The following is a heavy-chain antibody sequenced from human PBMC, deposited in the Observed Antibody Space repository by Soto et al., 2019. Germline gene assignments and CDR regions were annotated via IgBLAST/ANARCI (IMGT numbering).Heavy chain of an antibody. V-gene: IGHV3-74*01. CDR3: ARGVPNCSSSSCCFDF. CDR2: ISGDGRTT. J-gene: IGHJ4*02. Sequence: GGSLRLSCAASGFTFSSHWMNWVRQAPGKGLVWVSRISGDGRTTSHADSVKGRFTISRDNAKNTLYLQMNSLRVEDTAVYYCARGVPNCSSSSCCFDFWGQGRLVTVSS. CDR1: GFTFSSHW. D-gene: IGHD2-2*01.